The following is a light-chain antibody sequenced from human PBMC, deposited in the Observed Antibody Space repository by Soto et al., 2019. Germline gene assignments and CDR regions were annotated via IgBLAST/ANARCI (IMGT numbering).Light chain of an antibody. V-gene: IGKV1-5*03. J-gene: IGKJ1*01. CDR2: TAS. Sequence: DIQMTQSPSTLSASVGDRVTITCRASQNINSHLAWYQQKPGKAPKLLIYTASNLESGVPSRFSGSGSGTEFTLTISNLQPDDFATFYCQQYDLYSAFGQGTKVEIK. CDR1: QNINSH. CDR3: QQYDLYSA.